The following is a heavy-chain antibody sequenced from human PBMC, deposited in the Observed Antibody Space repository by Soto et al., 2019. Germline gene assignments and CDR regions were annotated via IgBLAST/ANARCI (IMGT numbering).Heavy chain of an antibody. CDR2: IKNKRSDEAT. CDR3: STDGLNYGSFDY. D-gene: IGHD1-7*01. J-gene: IGHJ4*02. CDR1: GFTFSDAW. V-gene: IGHV3-15*01. Sequence: GGSLRLSCAASGFTFSDAWMTWLRQTPGRGLEWVGRIKNKRSDEATDYAAAVKGRFIISRDDSKNTLYLQMHSLTTEDTAVYYCSTDGLNYGSFDYRGQGTLVTVSS.